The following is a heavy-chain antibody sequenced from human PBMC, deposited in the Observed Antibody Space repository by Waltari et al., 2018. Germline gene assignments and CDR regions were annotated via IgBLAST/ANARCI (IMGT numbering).Heavy chain of an antibody. CDR3: ARGGRDIGLGVVLPSALDH. V-gene: IGHV1-18*01. CDR2: ISPDAENT. CDR1: GYTFTNYA. D-gene: IGHD2-8*01. Sequence: QVKLLQSGAEVKRPGASIKISCLTSGYTFTNYAINWVRQAPGEGIEWMGWISPDAENTNSAPDFQHRVTMTKDSSTGTAYLEIRDLTSDDTATYYCARGGRDIGLGVVLPSALDHWGQGALVSVSS. J-gene: IGHJ1*01.